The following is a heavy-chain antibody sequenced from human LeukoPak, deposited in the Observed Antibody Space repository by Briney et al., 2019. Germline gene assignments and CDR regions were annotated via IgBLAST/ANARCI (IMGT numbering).Heavy chain of an antibody. Sequence: LETLSLTCTVSGGSISSHYWGWIRQPPGKGLEWIGYLYGSGSTKANPSLESRVTLSADTSKNQFSLRLSSVTAADTAVYYCATIKRGDIFGYFDFWGQGILVAVSS. V-gene: IGHV4-59*11. CDR3: ATIKRGDIFGYFDF. J-gene: IGHJ4*02. D-gene: IGHD5-18*01. CDR1: GGSISSHY. CDR2: LYGSGST.